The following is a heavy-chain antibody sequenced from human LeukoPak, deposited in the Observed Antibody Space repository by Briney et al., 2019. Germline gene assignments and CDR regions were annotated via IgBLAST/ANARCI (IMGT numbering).Heavy chain of an antibody. V-gene: IGHV3-53*01. J-gene: IGHJ2*01. CDR2: LYSGGDT. D-gene: IGHD3-10*01. CDR1: GFSVGTKY. Sequence: AGGSLRLSCAASGFSVGTKYMNWVRQAPGKGLEWISILYSGGDTYYADSVKGRFTVSRDNSRNTLSLQMNSLRVEDTAVYYCARVGDHYHWNFDLWGCGTLVTVSS. CDR3: ARVGDHYHWNFDL.